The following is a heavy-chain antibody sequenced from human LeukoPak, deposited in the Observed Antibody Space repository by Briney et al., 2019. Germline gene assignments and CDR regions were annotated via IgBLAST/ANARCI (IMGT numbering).Heavy chain of an antibody. V-gene: IGHV4-4*07. CDR1: GGSLNNYH. CDR3: TRGYFDISAHNSYAP. J-gene: IGHJ5*02. CDR2: IYLSGLSTSGST. Sequence: PSETLSLTCTVAGGSLNNYHWTWIRQPAGKGLEWIGRIYLSGLSTSGSTNYNPSLSSRVTMSLDTSNKQFLLNLTSVTAADTAVYYCTRGYFDISAHNSYAPWGQGTLVTVSS. D-gene: IGHD3-22*01.